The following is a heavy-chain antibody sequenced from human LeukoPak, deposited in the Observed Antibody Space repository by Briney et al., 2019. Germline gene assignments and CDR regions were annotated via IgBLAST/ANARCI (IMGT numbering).Heavy chain of an antibody. V-gene: IGHV1-46*01. CDR2: INPSGGST. CDR1: RYTFTSYY. J-gene: IGHJ4*02. Sequence: ASVKVSCKASRYTFTSYYMHWVRQAPGQGLEWMGIINPSGGSTSYAQEFQGRVTMTRDTSTSTVYMELSSLRSEDTAMYYCARAAAVAVDYWGQGTLVTVSS. CDR3: ARAAAVAVDY. D-gene: IGHD6-13*01.